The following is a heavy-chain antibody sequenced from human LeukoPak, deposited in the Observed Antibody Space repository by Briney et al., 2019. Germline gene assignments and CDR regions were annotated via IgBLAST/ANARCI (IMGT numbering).Heavy chain of an antibody. CDR2: IYYSGST. J-gene: IGHJ4*02. CDR1: GGSISSFY. Sequence: SETLSLTCTVSGGSISSFYWSWIRQPPGKGLEWIGYIYYSGSTNYNPSLKSRVTISVDTPKNQFSLKLNSVTAADTAIYFCARNSPPHAYYFDFWGQGTLVTVSS. V-gene: IGHV4-59*08. D-gene: IGHD2-2*01. CDR3: ARNSPPHAYYFDF.